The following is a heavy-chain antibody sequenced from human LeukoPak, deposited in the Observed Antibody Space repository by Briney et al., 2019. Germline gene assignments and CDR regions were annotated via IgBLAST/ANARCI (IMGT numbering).Heavy chain of an antibody. CDR2: LFTGGNA. CDR3: ARGLRWDSGNDWGPEH. J-gene: IGHJ4*02. CDR1: GDSMNGYY. D-gene: IGHD5-12*01. Sequence: SETLSLTCSVSGDSMNGYYWIWIRQTAGKGLEWIGRLFTGGNAECNPSLKRRVTMSVETSKSQFSLKLTSVTAADTAIYYCARGLRWDSGNDWGPEHWGQGVLVTVSS. V-gene: IGHV4-4*07.